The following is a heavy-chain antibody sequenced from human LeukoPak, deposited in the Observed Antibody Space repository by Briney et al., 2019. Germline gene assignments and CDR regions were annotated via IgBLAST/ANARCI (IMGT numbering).Heavy chain of an antibody. V-gene: IGHV1-69*01. D-gene: IGHD1-7*01. CDR1: GGTFSSYA. Sequence: SVKVSCKASGGTFSSYAISWVRQAPGQGLEWMGGIIPIFGTANYAQKFRGRVTITADESTSTAYMELSSPRSEDTAVYYCARLYNWNYDDYWGQGTLVTVSS. CDR3: ARLYNWNYDDY. J-gene: IGHJ4*02. CDR2: IIPIFGTA.